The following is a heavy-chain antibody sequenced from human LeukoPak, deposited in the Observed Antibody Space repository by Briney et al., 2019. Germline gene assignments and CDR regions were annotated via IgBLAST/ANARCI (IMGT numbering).Heavy chain of an antibody. CDR2: ISSSSSYI. Sequence: GGSLRLSCAASGFTFSIYSMNWVRQAPGKGLEWVSSISSSSSYIYYADSVKGRFTISRDNAKNSLYLQMNSLRAEDTAVYYCAGVFYVRGVLAKEFDYWGQGTLVTVSS. CDR1: GFTFSIYS. V-gene: IGHV3-21*01. J-gene: IGHJ4*02. D-gene: IGHD3-10*02. CDR3: AGVFYVRGVLAKEFDY.